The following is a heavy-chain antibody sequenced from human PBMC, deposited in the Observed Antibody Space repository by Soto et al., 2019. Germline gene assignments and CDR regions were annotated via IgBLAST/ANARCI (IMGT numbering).Heavy chain of an antibody. CDR3: ARAYSSSRPNAFYI. CDR1: RHSITSADYS. J-gene: IGHJ3*02. CDR2: IYHSGST. Sequence: TLSLTCAVYRHSITSADYSWVLIRQPPGKGLEWIGYIYHSGSTYYNPSLKSRVTISVDRSKNQFSLKLSSVTAADTAVYYCARAYSSSRPNAFYIWGQGTMIT. D-gene: IGHD6-13*01. V-gene: IGHV4-30-2*01.